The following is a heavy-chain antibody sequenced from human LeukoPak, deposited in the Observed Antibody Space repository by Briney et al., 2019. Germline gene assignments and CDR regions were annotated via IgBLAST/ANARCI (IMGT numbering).Heavy chain of an antibody. CDR3: ARDRAYAFDN. Sequence: GGSLRLSCAASGFXFSSYSMNWVRQAPGKGLEWVSYINIISSEIYHGDSVKGRFTISTDNAKNSVYLQMNSLRDEDTAVYYCARDRAYAFDNWGQGTMVTVSS. CDR2: INIISSEI. D-gene: IGHD3-10*01. CDR1: GFXFSSYS. J-gene: IGHJ3*02. V-gene: IGHV3-48*02.